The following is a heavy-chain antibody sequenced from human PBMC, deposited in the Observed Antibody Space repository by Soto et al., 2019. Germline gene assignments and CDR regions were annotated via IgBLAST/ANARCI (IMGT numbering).Heavy chain of an antibody. V-gene: IGHV4-30-4*01. Sequence: SETLSLTCTVSGGSISSGDYYWSWIRQPPGKGLEWIGYIYYSGSTYYNPSLKSRVTISVDTSKNQFSLKLSSVTAADTAVYYCARVEMATNPPTFDYWGQGTLVTVSS. D-gene: IGHD5-12*01. CDR1: GGSISSGDYY. J-gene: IGHJ4*02. CDR2: IYYSGST. CDR3: ARVEMATNPPTFDY.